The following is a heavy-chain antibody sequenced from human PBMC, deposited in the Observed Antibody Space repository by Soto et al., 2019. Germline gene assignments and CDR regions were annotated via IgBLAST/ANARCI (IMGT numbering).Heavy chain of an antibody. CDR2: IYYSGST. CDR3: ARNRLSSSWYSNWFDP. CDR1: GGSISSSSYY. V-gene: IGHV4-39*01. Sequence: SETLSLTCTVSGGSISSSSYYWGWIRQPPGKGLEWIGSIYYSGSTYYNPSLKSRVTISVDTSKNQFSLKLSSVTAADTSVYYCARNRLSSSWYSNWFDPWGQGTLVTVSS. J-gene: IGHJ5*02. D-gene: IGHD6-13*01.